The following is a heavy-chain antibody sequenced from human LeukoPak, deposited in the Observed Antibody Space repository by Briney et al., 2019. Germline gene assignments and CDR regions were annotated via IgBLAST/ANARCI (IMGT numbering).Heavy chain of an antibody. CDR2: IYPGDSDT. Sequence: GESLKISCKGSGYSFTSYWIGWVRQMPGKGLEWMGIIYPGDSDTRYSPSFQGQVTISADKSISTAYLQWSSLKVSDTAMYYCARHGYSYGRPFDYWGQGTLVTVSS. D-gene: IGHD5-18*01. V-gene: IGHV5-51*01. CDR1: GYSFTSYW. CDR3: ARHGYSYGRPFDY. J-gene: IGHJ4*02.